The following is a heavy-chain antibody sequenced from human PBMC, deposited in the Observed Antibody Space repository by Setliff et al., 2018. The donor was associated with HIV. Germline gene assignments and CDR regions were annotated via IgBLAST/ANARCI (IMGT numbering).Heavy chain of an antibody. J-gene: IGHJ4*02. CDR1: GFTFSNYW. V-gene: IGHV3-33*08. Sequence: GGSLRLSCAASGFTFSNYWMSWVRQAPGKGLEWVAVIWYDASNRNYADSVKGRFTISRDNSKNTLYLQMDSLRVEDTAIYYCATSLMGQYFYYWGQGTLVTVSS. CDR3: ATSLMGQYFYY. D-gene: IGHD3-10*01. CDR2: IWYDASNR.